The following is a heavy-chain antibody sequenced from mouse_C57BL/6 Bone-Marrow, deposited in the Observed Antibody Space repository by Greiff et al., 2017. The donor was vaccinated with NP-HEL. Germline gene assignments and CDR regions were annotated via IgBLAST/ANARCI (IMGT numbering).Heavy chain of an antibody. CDR2: FYPGSGSI. D-gene: IGHD1-1*01. Sequence: LVESGAELVKPGASVKLSCKASGYTFTEYTIHWVKQRSGQGLEWIGWFYPGSGSIKYNEKFKDKATLTADKSSSTVYMELSRLTSVDSAVYFCARHGSPDYYGSPWFAYWGQGTLVTVSA. CDR3: ARHGSPDYYGSPWFAY. CDR1: GYTFTEYT. V-gene: IGHV1-62-2*01. J-gene: IGHJ3*01.